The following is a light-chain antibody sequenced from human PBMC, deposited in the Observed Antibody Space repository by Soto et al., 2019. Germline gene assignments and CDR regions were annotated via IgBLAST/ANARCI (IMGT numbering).Light chain of an antibody. V-gene: IGLV2-14*01. CDR1: SSDVGGYHH. CDR3: CSYTSLRTVV. CDR2: AVS. J-gene: IGLJ2*01. Sequence: QSALTQPASVSGSPGQSITISCTGTSSDVGGYHHVSWYQHSPGKAPKLILFAVSDRPSGVSHLFSGSKSGNTASLTISGLQAEDEADYYCCSYTSLRTVVFGGGTKLTVL.